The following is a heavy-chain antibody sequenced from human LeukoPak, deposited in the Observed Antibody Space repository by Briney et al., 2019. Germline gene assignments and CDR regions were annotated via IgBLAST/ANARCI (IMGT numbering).Heavy chain of an antibody. Sequence: SEALSLTCAVYNGSFSGYYWSWIRQSPEKGLEWIGEVNHGGDTNYNPSLRSRVTISLDTSKNHFSLKLRSVTAADTAIYNCARAAWNGGGGFDPWGQGTLVTVSS. CDR1: NGSFSGYY. D-gene: IGHD3-16*01. CDR3: ARAAWNGGGGFDP. CDR2: VNHGGDT. J-gene: IGHJ5*02. V-gene: IGHV4-34*01.